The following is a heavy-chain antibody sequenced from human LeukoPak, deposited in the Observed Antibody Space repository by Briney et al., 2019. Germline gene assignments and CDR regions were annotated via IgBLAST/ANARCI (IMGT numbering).Heavy chain of an antibody. V-gene: IGHV4-30-4*08. D-gene: IGHD6-6*01. CDR1: GGSISSGDYY. Sequence: SQTLSLTCTVSGGSISSGDYYWSWIRQPPGKGLEWIGYIYYSGSTYYNPSLKSRVTISVDTSKNQFSLKLSSVTAADTAVYYCARDQIAARMSAYWGQGTLVTVSS. CDR3: ARDQIAARMSAY. J-gene: IGHJ4*02. CDR2: IYYSGST.